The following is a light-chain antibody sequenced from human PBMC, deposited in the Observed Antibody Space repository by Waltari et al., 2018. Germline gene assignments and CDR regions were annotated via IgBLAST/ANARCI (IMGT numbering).Light chain of an antibody. V-gene: IGLV2-23*02. CDR3: CSYAGSSTPVI. Sequence: QSALTQPAPVSGSPGQSITIPCTVTSSDVVGYTYVPWYQQHPGKAPQFIIYDVSKRPSGVSNRFAGSKSGNTASLTSSGLQAEDEADYYCCSYAGSSTPVIFGGGTKLTVL. J-gene: IGLJ2*01. CDR1: SSDVVGYTY. CDR2: DVS.